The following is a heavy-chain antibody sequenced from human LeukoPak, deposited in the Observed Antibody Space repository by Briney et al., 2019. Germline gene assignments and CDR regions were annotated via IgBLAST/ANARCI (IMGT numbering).Heavy chain of an antibody. V-gene: IGHV4-34*01. CDR2: INHSGST. CDR1: GGSFSGYY. J-gene: IGHJ3*02. CDR3: ARCTSSWYFGTDAFDI. D-gene: IGHD6-13*01. Sequence: PSETLSLTCAVYGGSFSGYYWSWIRQPPGKGLEWIGEINHSGSTNYNPSLKSRVTISVDTSKNQFSLKLSSVTAADTAVYYCARCTSSWYFGTDAFDIWRQGTMVTVSS.